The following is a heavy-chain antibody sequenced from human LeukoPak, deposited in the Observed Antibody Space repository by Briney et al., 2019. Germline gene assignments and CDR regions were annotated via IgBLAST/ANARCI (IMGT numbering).Heavy chain of an antibody. V-gene: IGHV4-30-2*01. Sequence: SQTLSLTCTVSGGSISSGGYYWSWIRQPPGKGLEWIGYIYHSGSTYYNPSLKSRVTISVDRSKNQFSLKLSSVTAADTAVYYCARDLRTPYYYYGMDVWGQGTTVTVSS. CDR1: GGSISSGGYY. J-gene: IGHJ6*02. CDR2: IYHSGST. CDR3: ARDLRTPYYYYGMDV. D-gene: IGHD3-16*01.